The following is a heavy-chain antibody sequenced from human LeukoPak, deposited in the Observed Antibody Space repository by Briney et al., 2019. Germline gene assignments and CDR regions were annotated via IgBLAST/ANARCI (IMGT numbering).Heavy chain of an antibody. V-gene: IGHV3-15*01. J-gene: IGHJ6*03. Sequence: TGGSLRLSCAASGFTFNNAWMSWVRQAPGKGLEWVGRIKSKTDGGTTDNAAPVKGRFTISRDDSKNTLFLQMNSLRAEDTAVYYCARVLRYCSGGNCYSGGLGYMDVWGKGTTVTISS. D-gene: IGHD2-15*01. CDR2: IKSKTDGGTT. CDR3: ARVLRYCSGGNCYSGGLGYMDV. CDR1: GFTFNNAW.